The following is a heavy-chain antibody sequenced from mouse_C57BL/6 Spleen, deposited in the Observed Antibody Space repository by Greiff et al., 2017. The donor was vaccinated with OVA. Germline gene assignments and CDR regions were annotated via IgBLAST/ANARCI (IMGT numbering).Heavy chain of an antibody. D-gene: IGHD4-1*01. CDR2: IYPGDGDT. J-gene: IGHJ4*01. V-gene: IGHV1-82*01. CDR3: ARANWDFYAKDY. Sequence: QVQLQQSGPELVKPGASVKISCKASGYAFSSSWMNWVKQRPGKGLEWIGRIYPGDGDTNYNGKFKGKATLTADKSSSTAYMQLSSLTSEDSAVYFCARANWDFYAKDYWGQGTSVTVSS. CDR1: GYAFSSSW.